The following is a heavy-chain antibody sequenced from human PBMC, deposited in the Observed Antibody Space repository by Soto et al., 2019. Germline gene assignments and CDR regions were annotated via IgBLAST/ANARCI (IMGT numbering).Heavy chain of an antibody. CDR3: ATLLGFSSGGSWYSHVADY. D-gene: IGHD2-8*02. J-gene: IGHJ4*02. CDR1: GYTFSSRA. Sequence: EVHLWESGGDLVQPGGSLRVSCVGSGYTFSSRAMSWVRQAPGKGLEWVSGIDGGGTTDYADSVKGRLTTSRDNSQDTLYLQMNSLRAEDTAVYYCATLLGFSSGGSWYSHVADYWGQGTLVTVSS. V-gene: IGHV3-23*01. CDR2: IDGGGTT.